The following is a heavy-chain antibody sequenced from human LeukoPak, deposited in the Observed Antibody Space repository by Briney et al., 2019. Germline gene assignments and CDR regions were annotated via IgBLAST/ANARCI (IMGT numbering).Heavy chain of an antibody. D-gene: IGHD2-2*01. CDR2: INPNSGDT. CDR3: ARANFLYCSSTTCLFDY. J-gene: IGHJ4*02. Sequence: ASVKVSCKAPGYTFTDYYLHWVRQAPGQGFERMGWINPNSGDTNYAQKFQGRVTMTRDTSISTAHMEMSRLRSDDTAVYYCARANFLYCSSTTCLFDYWGQGTLVTVSS. V-gene: IGHV1-2*02. CDR1: GYTFTDYY.